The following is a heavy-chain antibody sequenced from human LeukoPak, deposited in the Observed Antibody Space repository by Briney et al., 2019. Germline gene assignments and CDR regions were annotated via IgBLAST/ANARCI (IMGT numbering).Heavy chain of an antibody. V-gene: IGHV3-21*01. Sequence: PGGSLRLSCTASGFTFSGYSMNWIRQAPGKGLEWVSSFGTRSTSIYHGGSVKGRFAISRDNAKNSLYLQMNSLRAEDTALYYCAREVSEGFDFWGQGTLVTVSS. CDR1: GFTFSGYS. CDR2: FGTRSTSI. D-gene: IGHD3-22*01. J-gene: IGHJ4*02. CDR3: AREVSEGFDF.